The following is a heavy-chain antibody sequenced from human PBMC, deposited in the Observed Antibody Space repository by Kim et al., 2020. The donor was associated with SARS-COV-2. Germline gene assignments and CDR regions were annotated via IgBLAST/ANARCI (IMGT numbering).Heavy chain of an antibody. CDR3: AKALGAWFGEVTYYGMDV. D-gene: IGHD3-10*01. Sequence: GRFTISRDNSKNTLYLQMNSLRAEDTAVYYCAKALGAWFGEVTYYGMDVWGQGTTVTVSS. V-gene: IGHV3-30*02. J-gene: IGHJ6*02.